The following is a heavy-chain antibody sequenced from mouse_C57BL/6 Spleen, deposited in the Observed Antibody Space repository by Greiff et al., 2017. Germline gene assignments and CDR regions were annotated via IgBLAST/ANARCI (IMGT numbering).Heavy chain of an antibody. CDR3: ARRLGYAMYY. V-gene: IGHV5-6*02. J-gene: IGHJ4*01. CDR1: GFTFSSYG. Sequence: EVMLVESGGDLVKPGGSLTLSCAASGFTFSSYGMSWVRQTPDKRLEWVATISSGGSYTYYPDSVKGRFTISRDNAKNTLYLQMSSLKSEDTAIYYCARRLGYAMYYWGQGTSVTVSS. CDR2: ISSGGSYT. D-gene: IGHD4-1*01.